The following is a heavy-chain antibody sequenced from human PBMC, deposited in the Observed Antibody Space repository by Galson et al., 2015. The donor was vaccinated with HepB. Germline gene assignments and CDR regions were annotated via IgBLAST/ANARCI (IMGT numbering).Heavy chain of an antibody. J-gene: IGHJ4*02. V-gene: IGHV3-11*06. CDR3: ARVEVGGYDFDY. CDR1: GFTFSDYY. Sequence: LRLSCAASGFTFSDYYMSWIRQAPGKGLEWVSYISSSSSYTNYADSVKGRFTISRDNAKNSLYLQMNSLRAEDTAVYYCARVEVGGYDFDYWGQGTLVTVSS. CDR2: ISSSSSYT. D-gene: IGHD5-12*01.